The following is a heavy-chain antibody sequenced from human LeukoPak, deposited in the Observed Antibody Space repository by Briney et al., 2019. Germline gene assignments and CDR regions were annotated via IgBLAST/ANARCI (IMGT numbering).Heavy chain of an antibody. CDR3: ARSQSTAGRNFDY. V-gene: IGHV1-69*06. CDR2: IMPMFGKA. Sequence: RASVKVSCKASGGTFSSYDISWVRHAPGQGLEWMGGIMPMFGKANYAQKFQGRVTTTADKATSTAYMELSSLRSEDTAVYYCARSQSTAGRNFDYWGQGTLVTVSS. CDR1: GGTFSSYD. J-gene: IGHJ4*02.